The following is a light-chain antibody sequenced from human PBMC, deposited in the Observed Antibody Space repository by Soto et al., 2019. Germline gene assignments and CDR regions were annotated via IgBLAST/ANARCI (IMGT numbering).Light chain of an antibody. Sequence: EIVLTQSPGTLSLSPGERATLSCRASQSVANNYIAWYQQKPGQAPRFLMYDASSRATGIPDRFSGSGSGTDFTLTISRLEAEDFAVYCCEQYGSTPLTCGGGTKVEIK. CDR3: EQYGSTPLT. CDR1: QSVANNY. V-gene: IGKV3-20*01. J-gene: IGKJ4*01. CDR2: DAS.